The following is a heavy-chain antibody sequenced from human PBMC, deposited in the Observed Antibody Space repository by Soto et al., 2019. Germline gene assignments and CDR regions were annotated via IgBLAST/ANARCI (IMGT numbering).Heavy chain of an antibody. Sequence: QVQLVQSGAEMKKPGSSVKVSCQASGDTFSSYAISWVRQAPGQGLEWRGGIITVSGPANYEQKFQGRVSITAYDSTHTIYMELSSLRFEDTAVYYCARDSPYSSTSHAFDIWGQGTLVTVSS. J-gene: IGHJ3*02. CDR1: GDTFSSYA. CDR2: IITVSGPA. D-gene: IGHD6-19*01. V-gene: IGHV1-69*01. CDR3: ARDSPYSSTSHAFDI.